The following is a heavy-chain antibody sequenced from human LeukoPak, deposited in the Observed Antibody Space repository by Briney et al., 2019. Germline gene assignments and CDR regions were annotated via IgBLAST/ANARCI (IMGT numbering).Heavy chain of an antibody. V-gene: IGHV3-48*03. CDR2: ISTSGSTM. CDR3: ARDGAIYYFDY. Sequence: QSGGSLRLSCVASGFTFSSYEMNWVRQAPERGLEWVSYISTSGSTMYYADSVKGRFTISRDNAKKSVYLQMNSLRAEDTAVYYCARDGAIYYFDYWGRGTLVTVSS. CDR1: GFTFSSYE. D-gene: IGHD1-26*01. J-gene: IGHJ4*02.